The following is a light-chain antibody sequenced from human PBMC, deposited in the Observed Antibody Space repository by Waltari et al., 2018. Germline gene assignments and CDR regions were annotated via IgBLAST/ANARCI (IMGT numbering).Light chain of an antibody. J-gene: IGLJ1*01. Sequence: SYALTQPPSVSVAPGKTARITCGGNDIGSKSVLWYQQKPGQAPVLVIYYDSDRPSGIPERVSGSNSGNMATLTISRVEAGDEADYYCQVWDGSSGHLVFGTGTKVTVL. V-gene: IGLV3-21*04. CDR1: DIGSKS. CDR3: QVWDGSSGHLV. CDR2: YDS.